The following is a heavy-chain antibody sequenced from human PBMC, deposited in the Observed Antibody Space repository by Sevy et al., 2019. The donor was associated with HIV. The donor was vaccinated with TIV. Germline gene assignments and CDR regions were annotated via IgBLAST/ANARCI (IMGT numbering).Heavy chain of an antibody. CDR2: IYYSGST. V-gene: IGHV4-59*01. CDR1: GGSISSYY. Sequence: SETLSLTCTVSGGSISSYYWSWIRQPPGKGLEWIGYIYYSGSTNYNPSLKSRVTISVDTSKNQFSLKLSSVTAADTAVYYCAGESLGWFDPWGQGTLVTVSS. CDR3: AGESLGWFDP. J-gene: IGHJ5*02.